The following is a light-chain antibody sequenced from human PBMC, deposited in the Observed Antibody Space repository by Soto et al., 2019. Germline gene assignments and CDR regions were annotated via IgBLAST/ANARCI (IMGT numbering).Light chain of an antibody. V-gene: IGLV2-14*01. J-gene: IGLJ1*01. CDR3: SSYTSVSTYV. CDR1: SSDVGRYRY. CDR2: EVN. Sequence: QSVLTQPASVSGSPGQSITISCTGTSSDVGRYRYVSWYQQHPGKAPKLIIYEVNNRPSGVSFRFSGSKSGNTASLTISGLQAEDEAEYYCSSYTSVSTYVFGTGTKVTVL.